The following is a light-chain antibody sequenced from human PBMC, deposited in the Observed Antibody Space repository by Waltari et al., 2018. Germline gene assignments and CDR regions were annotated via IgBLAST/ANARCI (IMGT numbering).Light chain of an antibody. J-gene: IGLJ3*02. Sequence: QSALTQPASVSGSPGQSITISCTGTSADVGHFDYVSWYQQYPGKAPKLMIYAVSNRPSWVFDRFSGSKSGSTASLTISGLQAEDEADYYCALYTSRGVFGGGTKLTVL. CDR2: AVS. V-gene: IGLV2-14*03. CDR3: ALYTSRGV. CDR1: SADVGHFDY.